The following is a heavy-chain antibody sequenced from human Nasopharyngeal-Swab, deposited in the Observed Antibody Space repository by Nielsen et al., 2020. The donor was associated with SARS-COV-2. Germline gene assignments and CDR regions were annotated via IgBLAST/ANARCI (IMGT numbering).Heavy chain of an antibody. J-gene: IGHJ6*02. Sequence: GESPKISCAASGFTFSSYSMNWVRQAPGKGLEWVSSISSSSSYIYYADSVKGRFTISRDNAKNSLYLQMNSLRAEDTAVYYCARVGDYGDYYYYGMDVWGQGTTVTVSS. CDR1: GFTFSSYS. V-gene: IGHV3-21*01. D-gene: IGHD4-17*01. CDR2: ISSSSSYI. CDR3: ARVGDYGDYYYYGMDV.